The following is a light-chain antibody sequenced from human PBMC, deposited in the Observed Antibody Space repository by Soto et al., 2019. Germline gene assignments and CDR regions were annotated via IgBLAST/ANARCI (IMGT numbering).Light chain of an antibody. CDR1: QSVSSSY. CDR2: GAS. J-gene: IGKJ1*01. Sequence: EIMLTQSPGTLSLSPGERATLSCRASQSVSSSYLAWYQQRPGQAPRLLIYGASTRATGIPDRFSGSGSGTDFTLTISRLEPEDFAVYYCQKYGSSPQTFGQGTKVDIK. CDR3: QKYGSSPQT. V-gene: IGKV3-20*01.